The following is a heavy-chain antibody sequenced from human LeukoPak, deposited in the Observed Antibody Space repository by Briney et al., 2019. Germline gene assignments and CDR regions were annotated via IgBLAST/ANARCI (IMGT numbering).Heavy chain of an antibody. CDR3: ARSYSSSWLDWFDP. CDR1: GGSISSYY. Sequence: PSETLSLTCTVSGGSISSYYWSWIRQPPGKGLEWIGYIYYSGSTNYNPSLKSRVTISVDTSKNQFSLKLGSVTAADTAVYYCARSYSSSWLDWFDPWGQGTLVTVSS. CDR2: IYYSGST. D-gene: IGHD6-13*01. V-gene: IGHV4-59*01. J-gene: IGHJ5*02.